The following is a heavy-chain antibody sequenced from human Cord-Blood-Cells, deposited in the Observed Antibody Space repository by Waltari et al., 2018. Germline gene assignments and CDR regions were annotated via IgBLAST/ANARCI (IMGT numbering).Heavy chain of an antibody. CDR1: GFTFSSYA. CDR3: AKDDYGDYGGRDAFDI. J-gene: IGHJ3*02. CDR2: ISGSGGST. V-gene: IGHV3-23*01. D-gene: IGHD4-17*01. Sequence: EVQLLESGGGLVQPGGSLRLSCAASGFTFSSYAMSWVRQAPGKGLEWVSAISGSGGSTYYADSVKGRFTISRDNSKNTLYLQMNSLRAEDTAVYYCAKDDYGDYGGRDAFDIWGQGTMVTVSS.